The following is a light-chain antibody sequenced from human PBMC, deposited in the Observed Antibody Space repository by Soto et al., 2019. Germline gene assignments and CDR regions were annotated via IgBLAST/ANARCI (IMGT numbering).Light chain of an antibody. CDR1: SSNIGRNT. V-gene: IGLV1-44*01. CDR3: ASWDDSLNGWV. CDR2: SNN. J-gene: IGLJ3*02. Sequence: QAVVTQPPSASGTPGQRVTISCSGSSSNIGRNTVDWYQQLPGTAPKVLIYSNNQRPSGVPDRFSGSKSGTSASLAISGLQSEDEADYYCASWDDSLNGWVFGGGTQLTVL.